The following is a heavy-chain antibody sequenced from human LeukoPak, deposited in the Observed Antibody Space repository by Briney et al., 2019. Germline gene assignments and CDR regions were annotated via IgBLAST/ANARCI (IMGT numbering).Heavy chain of an antibody. CDR1: GGSISISSYY. CDR3: ATLGYCSGGSCRYFDY. J-gene: IGHJ4*02. Sequence: PSETLSLTCTVSGGSISISSYYWGWIRQPPGKGLEWIGSIYYSGSTYYNPSLRSRITISVDTSKNQFSLKLSSVTAADTAVYYCATLGYCSGGSCRYFDYWGQGTLVTVSS. CDR2: IYYSGST. V-gene: IGHV4-39*01. D-gene: IGHD2-15*01.